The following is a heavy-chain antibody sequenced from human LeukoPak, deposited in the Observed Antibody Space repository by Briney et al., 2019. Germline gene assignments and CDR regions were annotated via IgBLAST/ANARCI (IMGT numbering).Heavy chain of an antibody. Sequence: ASVKVSCKASGYTFTGYYMHWVRQAPGQGLEWMGWINPNSGGTNYAQKFQGWVTMTRDTSISTAYMELSRLRSDDTAVYYCARALSAFPYYDFWSGQPGYFDYWGQGTLVTVSS. CDR3: ARALSAFPYYDFWSGQPGYFDY. CDR1: GYTFTGYY. V-gene: IGHV1-2*04. J-gene: IGHJ4*02. CDR2: INPNSGGT. D-gene: IGHD3-3*01.